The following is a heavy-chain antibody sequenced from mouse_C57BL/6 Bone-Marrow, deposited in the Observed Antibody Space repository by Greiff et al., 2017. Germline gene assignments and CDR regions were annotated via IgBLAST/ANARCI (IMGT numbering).Heavy chain of an antibody. CDR3: ARKIYYDYDLAWFAY. CDR1: GFSLTSYG. J-gene: IGHJ3*01. V-gene: IGHV2-2*01. D-gene: IGHD2-4*01. Sequence: VQLQESGPGLVQPSQSLSITCTVSGFSLTSYGVHWVRQSPGKGLEWLGVIWSGGSTDYNAAFISRLSISKDNSKSQVFFKMNSLQADDTAIYYCARKIYYDYDLAWFAYWGQGTLVTVSA. CDR2: IWSGGST.